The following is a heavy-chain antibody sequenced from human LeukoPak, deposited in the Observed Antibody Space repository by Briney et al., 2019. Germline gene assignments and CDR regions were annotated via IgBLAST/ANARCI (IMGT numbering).Heavy chain of an antibody. D-gene: IGHD2-2*01. CDR2: MNPNSGNT. CDR3: ARGYCTSTSCHFDY. V-gene: IGHV1-8*03. CDR1: GYTFTIYD. Sequence: ASVKVSCKASGYTFTIYDINWVRQATGQGLEWMGWMNPNSGNTGYAQKFQGRVTITRNTSIGTAYMELSSLRSEDTAVYYCARGYCTSTSCHFDYWGQGTLVTVSS. J-gene: IGHJ4*02.